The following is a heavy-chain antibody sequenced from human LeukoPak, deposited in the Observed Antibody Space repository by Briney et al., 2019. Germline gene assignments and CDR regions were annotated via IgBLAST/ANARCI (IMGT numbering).Heavy chain of an antibody. J-gene: IGHJ3*02. D-gene: IGHD6-19*01. CDR1: GGSFSGYY. V-gene: IGHV4-34*01. CDR2: INHSGST. Sequence: SETVSLTCAVYGGSFSGYYWSWIRQPPGKGLEWIGEINHSGSTNYNPSLKSRVTISVDTSKNQFSLKLSSVTAADTAVYYCARAGAMAGGINAFAIWGQGTTVTLSS. CDR3: ARAGAMAGGINAFAI.